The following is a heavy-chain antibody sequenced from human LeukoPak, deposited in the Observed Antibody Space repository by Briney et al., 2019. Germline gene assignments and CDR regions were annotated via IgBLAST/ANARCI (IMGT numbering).Heavy chain of an antibody. CDR1: GYRFTSYG. V-gene: IGHV1-18*01. CDR2: ISIYNGKT. Sequence: ASVKVSCKTSGYRFTSYGIGWVRQAPGQGLEWVGWISIYNGKTYYAQSLQDRVTMTTDTSTNTVYMELRSLRSDDTAVYYCARPFMGGYCSSTSCTNNWFDPWGQGTLVTVSS. J-gene: IGHJ5*02. CDR3: ARPFMGGYCSSTSCTNNWFDP. D-gene: IGHD2-2*01.